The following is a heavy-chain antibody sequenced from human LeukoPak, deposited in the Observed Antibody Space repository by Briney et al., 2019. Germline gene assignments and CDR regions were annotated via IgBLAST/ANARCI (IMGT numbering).Heavy chain of an antibody. CDR2: INSDGSST. V-gene: IGHV3-74*01. CDR3: ARGNYYGLVDY. CDR1: GFTFSSYW. J-gene: IGHJ4*02. D-gene: IGHD3-10*01. Sequence: PGGSLRLSCAASGFTFSSYWMHWVRHAPGKGLVWVSRINSDGSSTSYADSVKGRFTIPRDNAKNTLYLQMNSLRAEDTAVYYCARGNYYGLVDYWGQGTLVTVSS.